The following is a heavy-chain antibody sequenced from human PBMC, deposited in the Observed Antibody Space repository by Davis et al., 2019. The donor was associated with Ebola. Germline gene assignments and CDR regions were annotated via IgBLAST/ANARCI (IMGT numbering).Heavy chain of an antibody. Sequence: GESLKISCAATGFTFSNYAISWVRQAPGKGLAWVSVISGGGDNKYYAASVKGRFTISRDNSKNTPYLQMNSLRAEDTAVYYCARETAMVYWGQGTLVTVSS. V-gene: IGHV3-23*01. CDR2: ISGGGDNK. CDR3: ARETAMVY. J-gene: IGHJ4*02. CDR1: GFTFSNYA. D-gene: IGHD5-18*01.